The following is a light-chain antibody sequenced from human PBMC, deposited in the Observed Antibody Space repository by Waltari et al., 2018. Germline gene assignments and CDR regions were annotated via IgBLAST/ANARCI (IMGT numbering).Light chain of an antibody. Sequence: QSVLTQAPSVSAPPGQRVTISCSGSDSNIGRNAVNWFHQVPGMAPKLIIYSTTHRPSGVPDRFSGSKSGTSASLAITGLQSEDEGDYFCAACDDNLNGRVIFGGGTKLTVL. CDR2: STT. J-gene: IGLJ2*01. CDR3: AACDDNLNGRVI. CDR1: DSNIGRNA. V-gene: IGLV1-44*01.